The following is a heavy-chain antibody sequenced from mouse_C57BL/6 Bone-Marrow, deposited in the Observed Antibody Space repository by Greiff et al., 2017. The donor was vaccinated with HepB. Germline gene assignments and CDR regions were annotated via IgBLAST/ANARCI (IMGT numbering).Heavy chain of an antibody. D-gene: IGHD2-4*01. CDR1: GYTFTSYG. V-gene: IGHV1-81*01. CDR3: ARCLIYYEGY. CDR2: IYPRSGNT. J-gene: IGHJ2*01. Sequence: VQLQESGAELARPGASVKLSCKASGYTFTSYGISWVKQRTGQGLEWIGEIYPRSGNTYYNEKFKGNATLTADKSSSTAYMELRSLTSEDSAVYFCARCLIYYEGYWGQGTTLTVSS.